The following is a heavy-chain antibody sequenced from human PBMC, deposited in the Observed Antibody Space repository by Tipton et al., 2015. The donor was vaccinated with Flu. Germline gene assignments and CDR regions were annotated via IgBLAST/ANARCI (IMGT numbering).Heavy chain of an antibody. D-gene: IGHD6-6*01. V-gene: IGHV1-8*01. J-gene: IGHJ6*02. CDR1: GYTFTSYD. CDR3: ARGRGDGQLVPLGYYYYGMDV. CDR2: MNPNSGNT. Sequence: QVQLVQSGAEVKKPGASVKVSCKASGYTFTSYDINWVRQATGQGLEWMGWMNPNSGNTGYAQKFQGRVTMTRNTSISTAYMELSSLGSEDTAVYYCARGRGDGQLVPLGYYYYGMDVWGQGTTVTVSS.